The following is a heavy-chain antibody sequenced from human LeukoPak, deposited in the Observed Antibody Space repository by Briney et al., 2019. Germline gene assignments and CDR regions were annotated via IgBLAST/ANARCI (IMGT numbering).Heavy chain of an antibody. J-gene: IGHJ4*02. D-gene: IGHD3-22*01. Sequence: QPGGSLRLSCAASGFTFSNYAMHWVRQAPGKGLEWVSYISSSSSTIYYADSVKGRFTISRDNAKNSLYLQMNSLRAEDTAVYYCARGSTYYDSSGQVPFDYWGQGTLVTVSS. V-gene: IGHV3-48*01. CDR3: ARGSTYYDSSGQVPFDY. CDR1: GFTFSNYA. CDR2: ISSSSSTI.